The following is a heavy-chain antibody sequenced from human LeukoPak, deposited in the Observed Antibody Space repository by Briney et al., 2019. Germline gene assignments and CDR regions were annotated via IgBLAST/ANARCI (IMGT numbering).Heavy chain of an antibody. V-gene: IGHV3-30*18. CDR3: AKGALGKTYYYDSSGYYLGSFDY. Sequence: GRSLRLSCAASGFTFSSYGMHWVRQAPGKGLEWVAVISYDGSNKYYADSVKGRFTISRDNSKNTLYLQMNSLRAEDTAVYYCAKGALGKTYYYDSSGYYLGSFDYWGQGTLVTVSS. CDR1: GFTFSSYG. D-gene: IGHD3-22*01. CDR2: ISYDGSNK. J-gene: IGHJ4*02.